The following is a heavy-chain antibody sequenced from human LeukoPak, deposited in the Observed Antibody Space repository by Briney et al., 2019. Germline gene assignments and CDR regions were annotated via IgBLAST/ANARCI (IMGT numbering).Heavy chain of an antibody. CDR3: ARSENSSSWSYYFDY. J-gene: IGHJ4*02. CDR1: GGSISSSSYY. D-gene: IGHD6-13*01. CDR2: IYYSGST. Sequence: SETLSLTCTVSGGSISSSSYYWGWIRQPPGKGLEWIGSIYYSGSTYYNPSLKSRVTISVDTSKNQFSPKLSSVTAADTAVYYCARSENSSSWSYYFDYWGQGTLVTVSS. V-gene: IGHV4-39*07.